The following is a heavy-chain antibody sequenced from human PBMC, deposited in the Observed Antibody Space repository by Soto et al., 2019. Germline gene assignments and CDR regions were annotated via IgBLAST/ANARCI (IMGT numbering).Heavy chain of an antibody. J-gene: IGHJ4*02. CDR2: IKQDGSEK. Sequence: GGSLRLSCAASGFTFSNYWMSWVRQAPGKGLEWVANIKQDGSEKYYVDSVKGRFTISRDNAKKNSVYLEMNSLRAEDTAVYYCARYSGTYGYWGQGTLVTSPQ. CDR1: GFTFSNYW. V-gene: IGHV3-7*04. D-gene: IGHD1-26*01. CDR3: ARYSGTYGY.